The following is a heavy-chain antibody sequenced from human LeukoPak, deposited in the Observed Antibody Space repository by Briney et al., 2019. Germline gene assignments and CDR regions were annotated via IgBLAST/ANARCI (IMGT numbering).Heavy chain of an antibody. CDR1: GYTFTSYD. CDR2: MNPNSGNT. Sequence: ASVKVSCKASGYTFTSYDINWVRQATGQGLEWMGWMNPNSGNTGYAQKFQGRVTMTGNTSISTAYMELSSLRSEDTAVYYCARGLLLTIFGVKDAFDIWGQGTMVTVSS. D-gene: IGHD3-3*01. V-gene: IGHV1-8*01. CDR3: ARGLLLTIFGVKDAFDI. J-gene: IGHJ3*02.